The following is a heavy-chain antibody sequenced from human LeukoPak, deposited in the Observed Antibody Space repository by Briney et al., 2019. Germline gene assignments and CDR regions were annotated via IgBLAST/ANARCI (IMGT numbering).Heavy chain of an antibody. CDR1: GYTFTSYG. CDR3: ARGTHPYSSGWYPH. D-gene: IGHD6-19*01. Sequence: GASVKVSCKASGYTFTSYGISWVRQAPGQGLEWMGWISAYNGNTNYAQKLQGRVTMTTDTSTSTAYMELRSQRSDDTAVYYCARGTHPYSSGWYPHWGQGTLVTVSS. V-gene: IGHV1-18*04. J-gene: IGHJ4*02. CDR2: ISAYNGNT.